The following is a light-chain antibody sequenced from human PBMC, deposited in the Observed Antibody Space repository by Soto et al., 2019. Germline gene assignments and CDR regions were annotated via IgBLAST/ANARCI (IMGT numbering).Light chain of an antibody. V-gene: IGLV2-23*01. CDR3: CSYAVSFSV. CDR1: SSDVGNYDL. J-gene: IGLJ2*01. CDR2: EDT. Sequence: QSALTQPASVSGSRGQSITVSCTGTSSDVGNYDLVSWFQRHPGQAPKLIIYEDTKWPSGVCHRFSGSKSGNTASLTISGLQAEDESDYSCCSYAVSFSVFGGGTKVTVL.